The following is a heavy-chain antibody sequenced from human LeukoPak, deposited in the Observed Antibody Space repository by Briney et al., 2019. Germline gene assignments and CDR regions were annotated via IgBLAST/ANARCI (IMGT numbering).Heavy chain of an antibody. Sequence: ASVKVSCKASGYTFTGYYMHWVRQAPGQGLEWTGIINPSGGSTSYAQKFQGRVTMTRDMSTSTVYMELSSLRSEDTAVYYCARGGYNRRGAFDIWGQGTMVTVSS. CDR3: ARGGYNRRGAFDI. V-gene: IGHV1-46*01. CDR1: GYTFTGYY. D-gene: IGHD5-18*01. J-gene: IGHJ3*02. CDR2: INPSGGST.